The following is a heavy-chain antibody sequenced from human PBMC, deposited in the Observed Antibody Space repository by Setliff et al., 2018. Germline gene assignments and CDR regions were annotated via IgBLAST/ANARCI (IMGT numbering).Heavy chain of an antibody. V-gene: IGHV3-49*04. J-gene: IGHJ4*02. CDR2: IRSNTYGGTT. CDR3: SRDRAGAGDY. Sequence: PGGSLRLSCTTSGFNFHDFAMSWVRQAPGKGLEWVGFIRSNTYGGTTDFAASVRGRFSISRDDSKNSMFLQMNSLKIEDTAVYYCSRDRAGAGDYWGQGTLVTVSS. D-gene: IGHD6-19*01. CDR1: GFNFHDFA.